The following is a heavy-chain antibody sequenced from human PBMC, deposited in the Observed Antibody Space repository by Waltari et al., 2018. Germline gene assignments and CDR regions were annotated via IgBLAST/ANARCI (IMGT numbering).Heavy chain of an antibody. J-gene: IGHJ6*03. CDR3: AKTSGGDYYYYYYMDV. V-gene: IGHV4-34*01. D-gene: IGHD3-10*01. Sequence: QVQLQQWGAGLLKPSETLSLTCAVYGGSFRGFYWSWIPPPPGKGREWIGEINHSGSTNYNPSLKSRVTISVDTSKNQFSLKLSSVTAADTAVYYCAKTSGGDYYYYYYMDVWGKGTTVTVSS. CDR1: GGSFRGFY. CDR2: INHSGST.